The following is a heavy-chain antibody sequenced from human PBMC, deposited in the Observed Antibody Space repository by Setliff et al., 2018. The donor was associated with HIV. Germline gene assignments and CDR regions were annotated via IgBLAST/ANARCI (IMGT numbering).Heavy chain of an antibody. J-gene: IGHJ6*03. V-gene: IGHV1-69*13. CDR3: ARGDYGSGSYYPYYYYYMDV. Sequence: SVKVSCKASGGTFSSYSINWVRQAPGQGLEWMGGIIPIYGTPIYAQKFQGRVTITADESTSTAYMELSSLRSEDTAVYYCARGDYGSGSYYPYYYYYMDVWGKGTTVTVSS. D-gene: IGHD3-10*01. CDR1: GGTFSSYS. CDR2: IIPIYGTP.